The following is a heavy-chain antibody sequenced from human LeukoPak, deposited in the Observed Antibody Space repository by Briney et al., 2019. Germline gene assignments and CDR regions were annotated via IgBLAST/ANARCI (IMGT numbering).Heavy chain of an antibody. CDR2: ISSSSSTI. J-gene: IGHJ4*02. CDR3: ARDPALRCSGGSCLSFDY. CDR1: GGSISSGDYY. V-gene: IGHV3-11*04. D-gene: IGHD2-15*01. Sequence: KPSQTLSLTCTVSGGSISSGDYYWTWIRQPPGKGLEWVSYISSSSSTIYYADSVKGRFTISRDNAKNSLYLQMNSLRAEDTAVYYCARDPALRCSGGSCLSFDYWGQGTLVTVSS.